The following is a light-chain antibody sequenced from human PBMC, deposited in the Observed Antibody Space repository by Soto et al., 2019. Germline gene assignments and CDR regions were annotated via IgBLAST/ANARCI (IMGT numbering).Light chain of an antibody. CDR2: DVS. J-gene: IGKJ1*01. V-gene: IGKV1-5*01. CDR1: QTVERW. CDR3: QQRSKWRT. Sequence: DIQMTQSPSTLSASVGDRVIITCRASQTVERWMAWYQQKPGKAPKLLISDVSTLERGVPSRFSGSGSATEFTLTISGLEPEDFAVYYCQQRSKWRTFGQGTKVDIK.